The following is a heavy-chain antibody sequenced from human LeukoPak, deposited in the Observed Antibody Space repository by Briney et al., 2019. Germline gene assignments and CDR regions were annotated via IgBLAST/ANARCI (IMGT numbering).Heavy chain of an antibody. J-gene: IGHJ4*02. CDR2: IGGSSSAI. Sequence: GGSLRLSCAASGFTLRIYGMSWVRQAPGKGLEWVSYIGGSSSAIYYADSVKGRFTISRDNAKNSLYLQMNSLRDDDTAVYYCASSSGPFDYWGQGTLVTVSS. V-gene: IGHV3-48*02. CDR3: ASSSGPFDY. D-gene: IGHD3-22*01. CDR1: GFTLRIYG.